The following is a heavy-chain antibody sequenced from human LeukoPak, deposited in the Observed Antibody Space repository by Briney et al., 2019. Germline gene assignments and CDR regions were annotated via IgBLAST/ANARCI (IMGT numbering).Heavy chain of an antibody. CDR2: INPNSGGT. D-gene: IGHD2-21*02. CDR1: GYTFTGYC. CDR3: ARVPIYCGGDCSNWFDP. J-gene: IGHJ5*02. Sequence: ASVKVSCKASGYTFTGYCMHWVRQAPGQGLEWMGWINPNSGGTNYAQKFQGRVTMTRDTSISTAYMELSRLRSDDTAVYYCARVPIYCGGDCSNWFDPWGQGTLVTVSS. V-gene: IGHV1-2*02.